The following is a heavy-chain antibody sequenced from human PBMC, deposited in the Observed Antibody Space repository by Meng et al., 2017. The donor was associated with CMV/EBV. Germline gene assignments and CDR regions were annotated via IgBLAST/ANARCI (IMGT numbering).Heavy chain of an antibody. CDR2: IYTSGST. V-gene: IGHV4-4*07. Sequence: QGQLQESGPGRVKPSETLSLTCTVSGGSISSYYWSWIRQPAGKGLEWIGRIYTSGSTNYNPSLKSRVTMSVDTSKNQFSLKLSSVTAADTAVYYCAREDIVVVPAARGFDYWGQGTLVTVSS. CDR3: AREDIVVVPAARGFDY. J-gene: IGHJ4*02. CDR1: GGSISSYY. D-gene: IGHD2-2*01.